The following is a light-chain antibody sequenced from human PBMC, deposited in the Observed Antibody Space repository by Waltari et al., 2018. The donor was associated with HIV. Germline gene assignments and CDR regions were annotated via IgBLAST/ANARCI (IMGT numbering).Light chain of an antibody. CDR3: QSHDDFVGSRE. CDR2: ACK. CDR1: TPHITADHD. J-gene: IGLJ2*01. V-gene: IGLV1-40*01. Sequence: QSALTPPPSVSGPPAQTVTLSFHGPTPHITADHDVITAHPLHGRAPRRLISACKERPSGVPHRISLSKAGNSASLTITGLQADDEAEYDCQSHDDFVGSREFGGG.